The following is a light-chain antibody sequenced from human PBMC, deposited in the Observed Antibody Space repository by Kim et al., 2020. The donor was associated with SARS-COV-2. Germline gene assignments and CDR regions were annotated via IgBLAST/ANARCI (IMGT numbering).Light chain of an antibody. J-gene: IGKJ2*01. Sequence: SACGGDRVTITWRASQSISSYLNWYQQKPGKAPKLLIYAACSLQSGVPSRFSGSGSGTDFTLTSSSLQPEEFATYYCQQSYSTPYTFGQGTKLEI. CDR3: QQSYSTPYT. CDR1: QSISSY. V-gene: IGKV1-39*01. CDR2: AAC.